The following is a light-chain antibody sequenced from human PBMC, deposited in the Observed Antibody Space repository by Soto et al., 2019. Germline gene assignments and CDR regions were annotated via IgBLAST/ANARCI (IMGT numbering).Light chain of an antibody. CDR2: EVS. Sequence: QSVLTQPASVSGSPGQSITISCTGTSSDVGSYDLVSWYQHHPGKAPKLMIYEVSKRPSGVSNRFSGSKSDNTASLTISGLQAEDEADYYCCSFAGSSTYVFGTGTKATVL. CDR3: CSFAGSSTYV. CDR1: SSDVGSYDL. V-gene: IGLV2-23*02. J-gene: IGLJ1*01.